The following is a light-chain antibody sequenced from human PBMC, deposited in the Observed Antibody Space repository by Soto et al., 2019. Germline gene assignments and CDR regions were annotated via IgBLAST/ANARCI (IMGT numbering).Light chain of an antibody. Sequence: QLVLTQSSSASASLGSSVKLTCTLSSGHSSNTIAWHQQQPGKAPRYLMNLENSGSYNKGSGVPDRFSGSSSGPDRYLTISNLQFEDEADYYCETWDSNTRVFGGGTKLTVL. V-gene: IGLV4-60*02. J-gene: IGLJ3*02. CDR1: SGHSSNT. CDR3: ETWDSNTRV. CDR2: LENSGSY.